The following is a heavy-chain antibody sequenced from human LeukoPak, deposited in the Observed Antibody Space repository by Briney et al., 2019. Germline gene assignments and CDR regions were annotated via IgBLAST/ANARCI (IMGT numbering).Heavy chain of an antibody. Sequence: GGSLRLSCAASGFTFDDYAMHWVRQAPGKGLEWVSLISWDGGSTYYADSVKGRFTISRDNSKNSLYLQMNSLRAEDTALYYCAKGATVVTRDAFDIWGQGTMVTVSS. D-gene: IGHD4-23*01. CDR2: ISWDGGST. J-gene: IGHJ3*02. CDR3: AKGATVVTRDAFDI. CDR1: GFTFDDYA. V-gene: IGHV3-43D*03.